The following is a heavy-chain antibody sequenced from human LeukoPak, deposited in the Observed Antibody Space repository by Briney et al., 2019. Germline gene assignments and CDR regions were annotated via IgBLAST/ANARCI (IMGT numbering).Heavy chain of an antibody. V-gene: IGHV4-34*01. CDR2: INHSGST. Sequence: PSETLSLTCAVYGGSFSGYYWSWIRQPPGKGLEWIGEINHSGSTNYNPSLKSRVTISVDTSKNQFSLKLSSVTAADTAVYYCARESYCSSTSCYWGLGWFDYWGQGTLVTVSS. CDR1: GGSFSGYY. J-gene: IGHJ4*02. D-gene: IGHD2-2*01. CDR3: ARESYCSSTSCYWGLGWFDY.